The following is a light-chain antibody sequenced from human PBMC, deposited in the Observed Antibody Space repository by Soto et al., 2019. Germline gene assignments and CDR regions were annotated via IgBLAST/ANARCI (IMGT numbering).Light chain of an antibody. V-gene: IGLV2-8*01. CDR1: PSDVGGSNS. CDR2: DVN. CDR3: SSYAPSDVV. Sequence: QSALTQPPSASGSPGQSVTIYCTGTPSDVGGSNSVSWYQQHPGKAPNLMIYDVNKRPSGVPDRFSGSKSGNTASLTVSGLQAADEAYYFCSSYAPSDVVFGGGTQLTVL. J-gene: IGLJ2*01.